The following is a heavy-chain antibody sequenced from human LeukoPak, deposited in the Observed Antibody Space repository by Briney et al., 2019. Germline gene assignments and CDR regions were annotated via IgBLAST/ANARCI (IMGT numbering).Heavy chain of an antibody. CDR2: INHSGST. D-gene: IGHD3-10*01. CDR3: ARDSGSGYLYYYYYGMDV. J-gene: IGHJ6*02. Sequence: GIRQPPXXXLXXXGEINHSGSTNYIPSLKSRFTISVDTSKNQFSLKLSSVTAADTAVYYCARDSGSGYLYYYYYGMDVWGQGTTVTVSS. V-gene: IGHV4-34*01.